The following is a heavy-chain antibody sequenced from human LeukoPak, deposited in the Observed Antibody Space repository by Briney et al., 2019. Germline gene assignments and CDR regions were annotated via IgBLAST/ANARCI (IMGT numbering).Heavy chain of an antibody. Sequence: GGSLRLSCAASGFTFDDYAMHWVRHAPGKGLEWVSGISWNSGSIGYADSVKGRFTISRDNAKNSLYLQMNSLRAEDTALYYCAKDQSRFLEWLLEWGQGTLVTVSS. D-gene: IGHD3-3*01. J-gene: IGHJ4*02. CDR3: AKDQSRFLEWLLE. CDR1: GFTFDDYA. CDR2: ISWNSGSI. V-gene: IGHV3-9*01.